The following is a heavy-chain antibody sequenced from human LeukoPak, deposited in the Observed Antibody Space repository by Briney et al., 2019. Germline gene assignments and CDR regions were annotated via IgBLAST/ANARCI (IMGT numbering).Heavy chain of an antibody. J-gene: IGHJ4*02. D-gene: IGHD6-13*01. Sequence: PGGSLRLSCAASGFTFSSYWMSWVRQAPGKGLEWVANIKQDGSENYYVDSVKGRFTISRDNSKNTLYLQMNSLRAEDTAVYYCAKPPYSSSWYGDYFDYWGQGTLVTVSS. V-gene: IGHV3-7*01. CDR2: IKQDGSEN. CDR1: GFTFSSYW. CDR3: AKPPYSSSWYGDYFDY.